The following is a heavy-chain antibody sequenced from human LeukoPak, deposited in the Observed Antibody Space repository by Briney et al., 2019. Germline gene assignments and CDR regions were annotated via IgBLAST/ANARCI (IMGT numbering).Heavy chain of an antibody. Sequence: PSETLSLTCTVSGGSISSSRYYWGWIRQPPGKGLEWIGSIYYSGSTYYNPSLKSRVTISVDTSKNQFSLKLSSVTAADTAVYYCARQEDDYGDSCFDYWGQGTLVTVSS. CDR3: ARQEDDYGDSCFDY. D-gene: IGHD4-17*01. V-gene: IGHV4-39*01. J-gene: IGHJ4*02. CDR2: IYYSGST. CDR1: GGSISSSRYY.